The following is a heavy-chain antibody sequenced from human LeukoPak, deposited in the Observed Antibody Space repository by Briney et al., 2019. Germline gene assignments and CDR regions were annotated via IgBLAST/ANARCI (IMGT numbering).Heavy chain of an antibody. J-gene: IGHJ5*02. CDR3: ARDKGSGWSWASNDNWFDP. V-gene: IGHV3-20*04. CDR2: INWNGGST. CDR1: GFTFDDYG. D-gene: IGHD6-19*01. Sequence: LGGSLRLSCAASGFTFDDYGMSWVRQAPGKGLEWVSGINWNGGSTSYADSVKSRFTISRDNAKNSLYLQMNSLRAEDTALYYCARDKGSGWSWASNDNWFDPWGQGTLVTVSS.